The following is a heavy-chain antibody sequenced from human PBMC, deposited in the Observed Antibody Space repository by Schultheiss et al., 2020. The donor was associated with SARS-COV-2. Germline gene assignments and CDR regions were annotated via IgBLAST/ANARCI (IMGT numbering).Heavy chain of an antibody. D-gene: IGHD6-13*01. CDR1: GGTFSSYA. J-gene: IGHJ4*02. CDR2: INPNSGGT. CDR3: ARRGVGSSWFF. Sequence: ASVKVSCKASGGTFSSYAISWVRQAPGQGLEWMGWINPNSGGTNYAQKFQGRVTMTTDTSTSTAYMELRSLRSDDTAVYYCARRGVGSSWFFWGQGTLVTVSS. V-gene: IGHV1-18*01.